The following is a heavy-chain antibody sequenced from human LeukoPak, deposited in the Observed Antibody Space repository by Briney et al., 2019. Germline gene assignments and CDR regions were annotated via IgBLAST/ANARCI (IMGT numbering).Heavy chain of an antibody. V-gene: IGHV3-23*01. CDR2: ISGSGAGT. CDR1: GFTFTTYA. J-gene: IGHJ4*02. CDR3: AKDPGAFSGLGYDY. Sequence: GGSLRLSCAASGFTFTTYAMSWVRQASGKGLEWVSTISGSGAGTHYADSVKGRFTISRDNSKNTLYLQMNSLRAEDTAVYYCAKDPGAFSGLGYDYWGQGTLVTVSS. D-gene: IGHD3-10*01.